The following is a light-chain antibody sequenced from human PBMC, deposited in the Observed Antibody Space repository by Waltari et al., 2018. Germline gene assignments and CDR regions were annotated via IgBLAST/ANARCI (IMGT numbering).Light chain of an antibody. CDR1: GSDVGGYIY. CDR2: DVD. V-gene: IGLV2-11*01. Sequence: QSALTQPRSVSGSPGQSVTISCTGSGSDVGGYIYVPWSHHNPGRAPKVVIYDVDKRPSGVPDSFVGSQSGKTASLTVSGLQAEDEGDYYCCSYAGRYTFVFGSGTRVTVL. CDR3: CSYAGRYTFV. J-gene: IGLJ1*01.